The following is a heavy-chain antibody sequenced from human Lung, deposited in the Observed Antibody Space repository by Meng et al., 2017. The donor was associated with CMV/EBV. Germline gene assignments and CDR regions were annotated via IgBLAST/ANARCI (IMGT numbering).Heavy chain of an antibody. D-gene: IGHD4-17*01. CDR1: GFTFSSHA. CDR3: ARDHTPTVTTVLFDS. J-gene: IGHJ4*02. V-gene: IGHV3-30*04. Sequence: SXKISXAASGFTFSSHAMHWVRQAPGKGLEWVAVISDDGTNKYYADSVKGRFTISRDNSKNTLYLQVNSLRAEDTTVYYCARDHTPTVTTVLFDSWGQGXLVTVSS. CDR2: ISDDGTNK.